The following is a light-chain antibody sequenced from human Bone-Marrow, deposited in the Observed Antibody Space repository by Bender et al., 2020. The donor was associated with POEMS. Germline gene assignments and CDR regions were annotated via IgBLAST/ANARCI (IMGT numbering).Light chain of an antibody. J-gene: IGLJ2*01. CDR3: CSYSSSSTSVL. V-gene: IGLV2-23*02. CDR2: EVH. CDR1: ISDIGDYNL. Sequence: QSALTQPASVSGSPGQSITISCTGTISDIGDYNLVSWYQQHPGKAPRLIISEVHKGPLGVSSRFSGSKSGNTASLTISGLQAEDEADYYCCSYSSSSTSVLFGGGTKLTVL.